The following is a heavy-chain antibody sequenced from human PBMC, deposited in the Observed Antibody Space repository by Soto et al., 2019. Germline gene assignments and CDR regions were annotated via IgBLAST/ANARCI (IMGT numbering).Heavy chain of an antibody. Sequence: GGSLRLSCAASGFTFSNYAMSWVRQTPDKGLEWLSYISDSGSTIHYADSVKGRFTISRDNAKNSLYLQMNSLRADDTAVYYCTRDGSWGQGTLVTVSS. CDR1: GFTFSNYA. D-gene: IGHD5-12*01. V-gene: IGHV3-48*01. CDR3: TRDGS. CDR2: ISDSGSTI. J-gene: IGHJ5*02.